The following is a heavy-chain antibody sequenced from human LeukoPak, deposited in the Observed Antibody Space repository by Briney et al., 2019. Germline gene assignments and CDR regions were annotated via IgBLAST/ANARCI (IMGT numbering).Heavy chain of an antibody. Sequence: SETLSLTCTVSGGSISSYYWSWIRQPPGKGLEWIGYIYYSGSTNYNPSLKSRVTISVDTSKNQFSLKLSSVTAADTAVYYCARGHGGIAVALVWVFDIWGQGTMVTVSS. CDR3: ARGHGGIAVALVWVFDI. CDR2: IYYSGST. J-gene: IGHJ3*02. V-gene: IGHV4-59*01. CDR1: GGSISSYY. D-gene: IGHD6-19*01.